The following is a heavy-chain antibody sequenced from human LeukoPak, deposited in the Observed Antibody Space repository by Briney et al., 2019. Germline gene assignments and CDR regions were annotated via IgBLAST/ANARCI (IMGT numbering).Heavy chain of an antibody. Sequence: SETLSLTCTVSGGSISIDSYYCGWIRQPPGKGLEWIGYIYYSGSTNYNPSLKSRVTISVDTSKTQFSLKLSSVTAADTAVYYCARLNGGYPPLLGYFDYWGQGTLVTVSS. CDR1: GGSISIDSYY. CDR3: ARLNGGYPPLLGYFDY. CDR2: IYYSGST. D-gene: IGHD1-26*01. J-gene: IGHJ4*02. V-gene: IGHV4-61*05.